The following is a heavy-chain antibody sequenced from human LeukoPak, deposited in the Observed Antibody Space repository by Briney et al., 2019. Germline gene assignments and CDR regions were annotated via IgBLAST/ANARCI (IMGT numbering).Heavy chain of an antibody. J-gene: IGHJ4*02. V-gene: IGHV3-53*01. CDR2: IYSGGST. CDR3: ASTSRLTLGSGWSYYFDY. Sequence: GGSLRLSCAASGFTVSSNYMSWVRQAPGKGLEWVSVIYSGGSTYYADSVKGRFTISRDNSKNTLYLQMNSLRAEDTAVYYCASTSRLTLGSGWSYYFDYWGQGTLVTVSS. D-gene: IGHD6-19*01. CDR1: GFTVSSNY.